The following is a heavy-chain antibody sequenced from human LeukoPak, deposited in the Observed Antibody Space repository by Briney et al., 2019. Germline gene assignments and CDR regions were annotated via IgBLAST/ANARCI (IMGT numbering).Heavy chain of an antibody. Sequence: GGSLRLSCAASGFTFSSYWMSWVRQAPGKGLEWVANIKQDGSEKYYVDSVKGRFTISRDNAKNSLYLQMNSLRAEDTAVYYCARHLDCSSTSCYTGDAFDIWGQGTMVTVSS. CDR2: IKQDGSEK. D-gene: IGHD2-2*02. CDR1: GFTFSSYW. CDR3: ARHLDCSSTSCYTGDAFDI. J-gene: IGHJ3*02. V-gene: IGHV3-7*01.